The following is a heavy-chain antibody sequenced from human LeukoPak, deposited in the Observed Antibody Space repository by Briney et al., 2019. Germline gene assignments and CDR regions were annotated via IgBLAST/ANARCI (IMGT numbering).Heavy chain of an antibody. J-gene: IGHJ4*02. CDR1: GFTFSSYA. CDR3: AKSVWVAAALGADY. D-gene: IGHD6-13*01. CDR2: ISGSGGST. Sequence: GGSLRLSCAASGFTFSSYAMSWVRQAPGKGLEWVSAISGSGGSTYYADSVKGRLTISRDNSKNTLYLQMNSLRAEDTAVYYCAKSVWVAAALGADYWGQGTLVTVSS. V-gene: IGHV3-23*01.